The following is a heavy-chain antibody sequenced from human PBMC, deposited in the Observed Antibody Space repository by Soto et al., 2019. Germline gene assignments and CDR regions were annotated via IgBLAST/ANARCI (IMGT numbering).Heavy chain of an antibody. Sequence: QVQLVESGGGLVKPGGSLRLSCAASGFTFSDYHMSWIRQAPGKGLEWVSYIRSSGSTIYYADSVKGQFSISRDNAENSLYLQMNSLIADDTAVYYCARGIGAPNWFDPWGQGTRVTVSS. CDR1: GFTFSDYH. D-gene: IGHD3-16*01. CDR3: ARGIGAPNWFDP. CDR2: IRSSGSTI. J-gene: IGHJ5*02. V-gene: IGHV3-11*01.